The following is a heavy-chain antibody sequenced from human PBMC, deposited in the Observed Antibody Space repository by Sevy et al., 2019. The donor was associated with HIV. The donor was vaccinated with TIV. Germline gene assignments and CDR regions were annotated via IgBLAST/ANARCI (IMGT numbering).Heavy chain of an antibody. J-gene: IGHJ4*02. V-gene: IGHV3-23*01. CDR3: AKERPNTSSWIFDY. Sequence: GGSLRLSCAASGFTFSIYAMSWVRQAPGKGLEWVSGISGGSDYRYYAYSVRGRFTISRDSSKNTLYMQMSGLRAEDTAIYYCAKERPNTSSWIFDYWGQGTLVTVSS. CDR1: GFTFSIYA. CDR2: ISGGSDYR. D-gene: IGHD6-13*01.